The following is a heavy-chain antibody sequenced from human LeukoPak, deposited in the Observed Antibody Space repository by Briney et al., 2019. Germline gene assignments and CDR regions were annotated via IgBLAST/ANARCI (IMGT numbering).Heavy chain of an antibody. CDR1: GFTVSSNY. V-gene: IGHV3-53*01. Sequence: GGSPRLSCAASGFTVSSNYMSWVRQAPGKGLEWVSVIYSGGSTYYADSVKGRFTISRDNSKNTLYLQMNGLRAEDTAVYYCAKEGFLEWLSIYYYYMDVWGKGTTVTVSS. J-gene: IGHJ6*03. D-gene: IGHD3-3*01. CDR3: AKEGFLEWLSIYYYYMDV. CDR2: IYSGGST.